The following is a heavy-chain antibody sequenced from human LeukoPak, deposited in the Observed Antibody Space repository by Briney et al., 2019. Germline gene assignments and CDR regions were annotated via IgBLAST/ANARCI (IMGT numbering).Heavy chain of an antibody. D-gene: IGHD3-22*01. CDR3: ARDYYDSSGYLSN. V-gene: IGHV4-61*02. CDR1: GGSVTSSEHY. Sequence: PSETLSLTCTVSGGSVTSSEHYWNWIRQPAGKGLEWIGRIYTSGSTNYNPSLKSRVTISVDTSKNQFSLKLSSVTAADTAVYYCARDYYDSSGYLSNWGQGTLVTVSS. J-gene: IGHJ4*02. CDR2: IYTSGST.